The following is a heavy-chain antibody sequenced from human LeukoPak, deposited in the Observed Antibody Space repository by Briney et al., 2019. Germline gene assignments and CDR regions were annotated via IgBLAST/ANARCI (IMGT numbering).Heavy chain of an antibody. J-gene: IGHJ3*02. V-gene: IGHV1-2*02. CDR1: GYTFTGYY. D-gene: IGHD6-6*01. CDR3: ARPVWYSSSSPEDAFDI. Sequence: ASVKVSCKTSGYTFTGYYMHWVRQAPGQGLEWMGWINPNSGGTNYAQKFQGRVTMTRDTSISTAYMELSRLRSDDTAVYYCARPVWYSSSSPEDAFDIWGQGTMVTVSS. CDR2: INPNSGGT.